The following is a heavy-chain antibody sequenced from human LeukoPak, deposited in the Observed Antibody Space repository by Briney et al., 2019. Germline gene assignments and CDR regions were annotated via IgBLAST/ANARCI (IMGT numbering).Heavy chain of an antibody. D-gene: IGHD3-10*01. V-gene: IGHV3-30*18. CDR2: ISYDGSNK. Sequence: GGSLRLSCAASGFTFSSYGMHWVRQASGKGLEWVTVISYDGSNKYYADSVKGRFTISRDNSKNTLYLQMNSLRAEDTAVYYCAKDQDGSGSPHYYYYGMDVWGQGTTVTVSS. CDR3: AKDQDGSGSPHYYYYGMDV. J-gene: IGHJ6*02. CDR1: GFTFSSYG.